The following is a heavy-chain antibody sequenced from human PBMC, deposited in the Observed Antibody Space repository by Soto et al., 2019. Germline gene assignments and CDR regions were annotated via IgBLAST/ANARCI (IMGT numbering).Heavy chain of an antibody. D-gene: IGHD6-19*01. CDR3: VQTTGWPGLEF. V-gene: IGHV3-53*01. Sequence: EVQVVESGGGLIQPGGSLRLSCAASGFAVSSKYMTWVRQAPGKGLEWVSVIYGGGTTYYADSVKGRFTISRDTSKNTLYLQMNSLRAEDTAVYYCVQTTGWPGLEFGGQGTLVTVSS. CDR1: GFAVSSKY. J-gene: IGHJ4*02. CDR2: IYGGGTT.